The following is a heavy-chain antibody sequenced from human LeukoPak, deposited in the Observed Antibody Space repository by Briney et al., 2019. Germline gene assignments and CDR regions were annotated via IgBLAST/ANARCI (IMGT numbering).Heavy chain of an antibody. D-gene: IGHD3-22*01. Sequence: SQTLSLTCAISGDSVSSNSAAWNWIRQSPSRGLEWLGRTYYRSKWYNDYAVSVKSRITINPDTSKNQFSLQLNSVTPEDTAVYYCARDVPYLSMIVVVTNAFDIWGQGTMVTVSS. CDR3: ARDVPYLSMIVVVTNAFDI. J-gene: IGHJ3*02. CDR1: GDSVSSNSAA. CDR2: TYYRSKWYN. V-gene: IGHV6-1*01.